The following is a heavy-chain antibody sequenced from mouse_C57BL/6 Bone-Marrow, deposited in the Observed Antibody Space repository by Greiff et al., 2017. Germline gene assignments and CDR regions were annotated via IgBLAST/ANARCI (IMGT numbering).Heavy chain of an antibody. J-gene: IGHJ3*01. D-gene: IGHD2-4*01. V-gene: IGHV1-63*01. CDR3: ARSGDYRWFAY. Sequence: VQLPQSGAELVRPGTSVKMSCKASGYTFTNYWIGWAKQRPGHGLEWIGDIYPGGGYTNYNDKFKGKATLTADKSFSTAYMQFSSLTSEVSAIYYCARSGDYRWFAYWVQGTLVTVSA. CDR2: IYPGGGYT. CDR1: GYTFTNYW.